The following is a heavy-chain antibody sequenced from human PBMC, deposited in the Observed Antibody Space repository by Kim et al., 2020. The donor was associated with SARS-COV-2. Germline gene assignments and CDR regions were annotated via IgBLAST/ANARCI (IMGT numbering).Heavy chain of an antibody. CDR3: ARHLGGIAAAGTGFYYGMDV. CDR2: IYYSGST. Sequence: SETLSLTCTVSGGSISSSSYYWGWIRQPPGKGLEWIGSIYYSGSTYYNPSLKSRVTISVDTSKNQFSLKLSSVTAADTAVYYCARHLGGIAAAGTGFYYGMDVWGQGTTVTVSS. J-gene: IGHJ6*02. V-gene: IGHV4-39*01. D-gene: IGHD6-13*01. CDR1: GGSISSSSYY.